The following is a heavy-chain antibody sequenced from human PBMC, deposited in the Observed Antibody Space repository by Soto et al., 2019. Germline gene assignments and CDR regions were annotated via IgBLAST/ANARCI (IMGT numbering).Heavy chain of an antibody. D-gene: IGHD5-18*01. J-gene: IGHJ4*02. CDR2: INSDGIGT. CDR1: GFTFGDYA. V-gene: IGHV3-74*01. Sequence: GGSLRLSCTASGFTFGDYAMSWFRQAPGKGLVWVSRINSDGIGTDYADSVKGRFTISRDNAKNRLYLQMNNLRAEDTAVYYCASSSVGYNYGYYGEWGQGTLVTVSS. CDR3: ASSSVGYNYGYYGE.